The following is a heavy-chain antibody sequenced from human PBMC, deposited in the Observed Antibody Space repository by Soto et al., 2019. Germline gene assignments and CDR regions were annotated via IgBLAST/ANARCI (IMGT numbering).Heavy chain of an antibody. CDR3: AKFRQLVAYYYYGMDV. CDR1: GFTFSSYA. Sequence: PGGSLRLSCAASGFTFSSYAMSWVRQAPGKGLEWVSAISGSGGSTYYADSVKGRFTISRDNSKNTLYLQMNSLRAEDTAVYYCAKFRQLVAYYYYGMDVWGQGTTVTV. CDR2: ISGSGGST. J-gene: IGHJ6*02. V-gene: IGHV3-23*01. D-gene: IGHD6-6*01.